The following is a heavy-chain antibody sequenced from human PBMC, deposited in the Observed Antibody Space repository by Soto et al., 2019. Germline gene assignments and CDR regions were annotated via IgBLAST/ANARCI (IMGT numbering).Heavy chain of an antibody. CDR2: INHSGST. D-gene: IGHD5-18*01. CDR3: ARNGSGYSYGTFDY. CDR1: GGSFSGYY. Sequence: QVQLQQWGAGLLKPSETLSLTCAVYGGSFSGYYWSWIRQPPGKGLEWIGEINHSGSTNYNPSLKSRVTISVYTSKNQFSLKLSSVTAADTAVYYCARNGSGYSYGTFDYWGQGTLVTVSS. J-gene: IGHJ4*02. V-gene: IGHV4-34*01.